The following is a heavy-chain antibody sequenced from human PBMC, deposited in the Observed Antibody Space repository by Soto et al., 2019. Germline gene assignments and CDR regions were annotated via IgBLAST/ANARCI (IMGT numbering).Heavy chain of an antibody. V-gene: IGHV3-9*01. Sequence: GGSLRLSCAASGFTFDDYAMHWVRQAPGKGLEWVSGISWNSGSIGYADSVKGRFTISRDNAKNSLYLQMNSLRAEDTALYYCAKDRGGVGATGVLDGMDVWGQGTTVTVSS. CDR2: ISWNSGSI. D-gene: IGHD1-26*01. CDR3: AKDRGGVGATGVLDGMDV. CDR1: GFTFDDYA. J-gene: IGHJ6*02.